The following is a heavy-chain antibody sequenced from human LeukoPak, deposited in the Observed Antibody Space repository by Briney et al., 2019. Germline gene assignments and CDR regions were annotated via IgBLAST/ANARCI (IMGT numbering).Heavy chain of an antibody. V-gene: IGHV1-69*13. CDR3: ARDGVGGSGHVDY. J-gene: IGHJ4*02. D-gene: IGHD2-15*01. CDR2: IIPIFGTA. CDR1: GGTFSSYA. Sequence: ASVKVSCKASGGTFSSYAISWVRQAPGQGLEWMGGIIPIFGTANYAQKFQGRVTITADESTSTAYMELSSLRSEDTAVYYCARDGVGGSGHVDYWGQGTLVTVSS.